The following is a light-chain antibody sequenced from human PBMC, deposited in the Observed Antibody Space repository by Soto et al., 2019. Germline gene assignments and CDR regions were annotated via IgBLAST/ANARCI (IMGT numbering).Light chain of an antibody. CDR2: GAS. Sequence: EIVLTQSPGTLSLSQGERATLSCRASQSLSRSYLAWFQQKPGQAPRLLIYGASSRATGIPDRFSGSGSGTDFSLTISRLEPEDFAVYYCQQYGSSPRTFGQGTKVDIK. V-gene: IGKV3-20*01. J-gene: IGKJ1*01. CDR3: QQYGSSPRT. CDR1: QSLSRSY.